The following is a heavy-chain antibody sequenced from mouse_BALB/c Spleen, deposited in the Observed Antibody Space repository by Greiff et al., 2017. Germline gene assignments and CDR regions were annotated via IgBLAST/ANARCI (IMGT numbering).Heavy chain of an antibody. J-gene: IGHJ4*01. D-gene: IGHD6-1*01. CDR1: GFTFSSFG. Sequence: EVKLVESGGGLVQPGGSRKLSCAASGFTFSSFGMHWVRQAPEKGLEWVAYISSGSSTIYYADTVKGRFTISRDNPKNTLFLQMTSLRSEDTAMYYCARGQERSYAMDYWGQGTSVTVSS. V-gene: IGHV5-17*02. CDR3: ARGQERSYAMDY. CDR2: ISSGSSTI.